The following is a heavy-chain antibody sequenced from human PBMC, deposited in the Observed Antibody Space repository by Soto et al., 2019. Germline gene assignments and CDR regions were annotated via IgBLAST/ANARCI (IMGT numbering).Heavy chain of an antibody. CDR2: ISYSGTT. CDR3: ARHLDGFSAPYPFDY. CDR1: GGSMNSYY. Sequence: QLQLQESGPGLVKPSETLSLTCTVSGGSMNSYYWSWIRQPPGKGLEWIEYISYSGTTHYNPSLQSRVTMSVETSKNQFSLKLSSVTAADTAVYSCARHLDGFSAPYPFDYWCQGTLVTVSS. D-gene: IGHD3-3*01. J-gene: IGHJ4*02. V-gene: IGHV4-59*08.